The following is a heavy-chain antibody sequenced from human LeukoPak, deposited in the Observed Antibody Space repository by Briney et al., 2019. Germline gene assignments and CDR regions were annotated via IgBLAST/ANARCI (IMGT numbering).Heavy chain of an antibody. D-gene: IGHD2-21*01. CDR1: GFTFSTYA. CDR3: VRDLVNFDN. Sequence: GGSLRLSCAASGFTFSTYALHWIRQAPGKGLEWVAAITSDGNKKYYADSVKGRFTISRDNSKNTLYLQMNSLRAEDTALYYCVRDLVNFDNWGQGTLVTVSS. J-gene: IGHJ4*02. CDR2: ITSDGNKK. V-gene: IGHV3-30-3*01.